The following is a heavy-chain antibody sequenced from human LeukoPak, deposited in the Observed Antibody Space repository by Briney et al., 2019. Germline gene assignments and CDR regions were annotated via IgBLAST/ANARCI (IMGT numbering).Heavy chain of an antibody. D-gene: IGHD3-16*02. CDR2: MNPKSGNT. Sequence: ASVKVSCKASGYSFNNYDINWVRQATGQGLEWMGWMNPKSGNTGNAQKFQGRISLTMNTSISTAYMELSGLTSEDTAVYYRARAQMAYDPGWGIYRIDWFDPWGQGTLVTVSS. CDR3: ARAQMAYDPGWGIYRIDWFDP. V-gene: IGHV1-8*01. CDR1: GYSFNNYD. J-gene: IGHJ5*02.